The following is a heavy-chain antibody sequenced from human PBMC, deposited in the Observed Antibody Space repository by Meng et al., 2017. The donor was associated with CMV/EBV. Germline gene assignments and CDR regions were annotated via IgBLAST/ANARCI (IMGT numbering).Heavy chain of an antibody. D-gene: IGHD1-1*01. V-gene: IGHV1-2*02. CDR1: GYRFSDHY. J-gene: IGHJ4*02. CDR2: IYPNSGGT. CDR3: VRDHNWGPDY. Sequence: VGLGQPGAEGKIPGASVKVACQTSGYRFSDHYMHWVRQAPGQGLEWMGWIYPNSGGTHYAQKFQDRVTMTRDTSISTVYMELSRLTSDDTAVYYCVRDHNWGPDYWGQGTLVTVSS.